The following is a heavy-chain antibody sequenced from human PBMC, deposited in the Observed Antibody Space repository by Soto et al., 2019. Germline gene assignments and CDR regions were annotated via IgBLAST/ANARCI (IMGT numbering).Heavy chain of an antibody. CDR1: GGSISSSSYY. CDR3: ARGKPFPLGGQIRRPDKGAAFDY. D-gene: IGHD6-13*01. V-gene: IGHV4-39*07. Sequence: PSETLSLTCTVSGGSISSSSYYWGWIRQPPGKGLEWIGSIYYSGSTYYNPSLKSRVTISVETSKNQFSLKLSSVTAADTAVYYCARGKPFPLGGQIRRPDKGAAFDYWGHGTLVTVSS. CDR2: IYYSGST. J-gene: IGHJ4*01.